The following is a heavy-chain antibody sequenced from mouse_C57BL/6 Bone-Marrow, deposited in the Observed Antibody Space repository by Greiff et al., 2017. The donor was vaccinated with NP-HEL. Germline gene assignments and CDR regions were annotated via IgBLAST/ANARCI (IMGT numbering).Heavy chain of an antibody. J-gene: IGHJ4*01. V-gene: IGHV7-1*01. CDR2: SRHKANDSTT. CDR1: GFTFSDFY. CDR3: ARDAFLTGTGYAMDD. Sequence: EVKVVESGGGLVQSGRSLRLSCATSGFTFSDFYMEWVRQAPGKGLEWIAASRHKANDSTTEYSASGKGRFIVSRDTSQSILYLQMNALRAEDTAIYYGARDAFLTGTGYAMDDWGQGTSVTVAS. D-gene: IGHD4-1*01.